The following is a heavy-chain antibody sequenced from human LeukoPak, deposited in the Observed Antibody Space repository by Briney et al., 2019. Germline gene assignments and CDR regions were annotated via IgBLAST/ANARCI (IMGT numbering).Heavy chain of an antibody. Sequence: SETLSLTCADSGGSIDVVNYHWSWFRQPPGKGLEWIGYIYHSGSTYYNLSLKNRITISIDTSKNQFSLQLTSVTAADTAVYYCARVITATMHSWGQGTLVTVSS. CDR2: IYHSGST. V-gene: IGHV4-30-2*01. CDR3: ARVITATMHS. D-gene: IGHD1-7*01. CDR1: GGSIDVVNYH. J-gene: IGHJ4*02.